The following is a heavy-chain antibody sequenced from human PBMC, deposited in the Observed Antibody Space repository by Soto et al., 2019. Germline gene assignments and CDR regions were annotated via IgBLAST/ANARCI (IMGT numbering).Heavy chain of an antibody. CDR2: ISAYNGNT. CDR3: ARGLYYYDSSGYSPADY. J-gene: IGHJ4*02. CDR1: GYTFTSYG. D-gene: IGHD3-22*01. Sequence: GASVKVSCMASGYTFTSYGISWVRQAPGQGLEWMGWISAYNGNTNYAQKLQGRVTMTTDTSTSTAYMELRSLRSDDTAVYYCARGLYYYDSSGYSPADYWSQGTLVTVSS. V-gene: IGHV1-18*04.